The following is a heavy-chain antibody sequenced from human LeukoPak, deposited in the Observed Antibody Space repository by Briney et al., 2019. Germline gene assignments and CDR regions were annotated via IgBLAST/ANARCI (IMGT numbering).Heavy chain of an antibody. D-gene: IGHD3-22*01. CDR3: ARDSLTMIVGRQKRGLDY. V-gene: IGHV3-21*01. Sequence: GGSLRLSCAASGFTFSSYSMNWVRQAPGKGLEWVSSISSSGRYISYADSVKGRFTISRDNAKNSLYLQMNSLRAEDTSVYYCARDSLTMIVGRQKRGLDYWGQGTLVTVSS. CDR2: ISSSGRYI. J-gene: IGHJ4*02. CDR1: GFTFSSYS.